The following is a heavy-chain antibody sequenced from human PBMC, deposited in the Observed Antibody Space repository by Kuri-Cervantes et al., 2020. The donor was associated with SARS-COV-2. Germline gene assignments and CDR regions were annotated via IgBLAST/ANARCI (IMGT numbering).Heavy chain of an antibody. CDR1: GLTFSSYW. V-gene: IGHV3-7*01. Sequence: GESLKISCAASGLTFSSYWMNWVRQAPGKGLEWVANIKQDGSEKYYVDSVKGRFTISRDNAKNMLFLQMNSLRAEDTAVYYCVRDGDHWNFDYWGQGTLVTVSS. D-gene: IGHD1-1*01. J-gene: IGHJ4*02. CDR2: IKQDGSEK. CDR3: VRDGDHWNFDY.